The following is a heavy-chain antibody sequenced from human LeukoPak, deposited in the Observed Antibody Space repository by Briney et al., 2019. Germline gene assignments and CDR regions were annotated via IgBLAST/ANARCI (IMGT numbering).Heavy chain of an antibody. CDR3: ARDNSVEDTAWWFDP. J-gene: IGHJ5*02. Sequence: ASVKVSCKASGYTFTSYAMNWVRQAPGQGLEWMGIINPSGGSTSYAQKFQGRVTMTRDMSTSTDYMELSSLRSDDTAVYYCARDNSVEDTAWWFDPWGQGTLVTVSS. CDR2: INPSGGST. CDR1: GYTFTSYA. D-gene: IGHD4-23*01. V-gene: IGHV1-46*01.